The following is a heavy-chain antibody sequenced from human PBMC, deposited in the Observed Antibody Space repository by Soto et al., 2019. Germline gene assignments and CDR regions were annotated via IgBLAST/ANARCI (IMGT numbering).Heavy chain of an antibody. D-gene: IGHD2-15*01. CDR2: IHYSGST. CDR1: GGSISSYY. CDR3: ASGPVVVAATFDY. J-gene: IGHJ4*02. V-gene: IGHV4-59*01. Sequence: SETLSLTCTVSGGSISSYYWSWIRQPPGKGLEWIGYIHYSGSTNYNPSLKSRVTISVAKSKNQFSLKLGSVTAADTAVYYCASGPVVVAATFDYWGQGTLVTVSS.